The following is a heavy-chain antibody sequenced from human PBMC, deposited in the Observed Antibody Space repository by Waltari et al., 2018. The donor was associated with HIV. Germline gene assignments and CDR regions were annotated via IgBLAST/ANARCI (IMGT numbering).Heavy chain of an antibody. CDR3: GSGSRRGHSHGIDY. Sequence: QVQLHESGPGMVKPSETLSLTCAVSGYSISSDYYWGWIRQPPGKGLEWIGSASRSGSTDYSPSLKSRVTISLDTSKNQFSLKWNSVAAADTDVYYCGSGSRRGHSHGIDYWGQGTLLTVSS. V-gene: IGHV4-38-2*01. J-gene: IGHJ4*02. D-gene: IGHD5-18*01. CDR1: GYSISSDYY. CDR2: ASRSGST.